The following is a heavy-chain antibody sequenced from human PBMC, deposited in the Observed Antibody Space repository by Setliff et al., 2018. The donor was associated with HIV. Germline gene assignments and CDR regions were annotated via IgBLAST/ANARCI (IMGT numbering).Heavy chain of an antibody. V-gene: IGHV3-11*06. Sequence: GGSLRLSCAASGFTFSDYYMSWIRQAPGKGLQWVSYIDSSGSYTNYADSVKGRFTISRDNAKNSLFLQMNSLRAEDTAVYYCARGSSETDYYYYYMDVWGKGTTVTVSS. CDR2: IDSSGSYT. J-gene: IGHJ6*03. CDR3: ARGSSETDYYYYYMDV. D-gene: IGHD2-2*01. CDR1: GFTFSDYY.